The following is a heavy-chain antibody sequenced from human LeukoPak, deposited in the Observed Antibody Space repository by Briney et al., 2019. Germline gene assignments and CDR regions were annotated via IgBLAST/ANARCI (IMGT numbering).Heavy chain of an antibody. Sequence: GGSLRLSCAASGFTFSSYAMSWVRQAPGKGLEWVSAISGSGSSSYYADSVKGRFTISRDNSKNTLYLQMNSLRAEDTAVYYCAKQYYYDSSGTSDYWGQGTLVTVSS. J-gene: IGHJ4*02. V-gene: IGHV3-23*01. CDR1: GFTFSSYA. D-gene: IGHD3-22*01. CDR3: AKQYYYDSSGTSDY. CDR2: ISGSGSSS.